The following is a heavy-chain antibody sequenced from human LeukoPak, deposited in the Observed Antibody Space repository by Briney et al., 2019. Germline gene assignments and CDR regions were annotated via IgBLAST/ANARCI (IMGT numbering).Heavy chain of an antibody. D-gene: IGHD2-21*01. CDR2: ISSSSSYI. J-gene: IGHJ4*02. CDR3: ATDGDDCIGY. Sequence: PGGSLRLSCAASGFTFSSYSMNWVSKGPGKGLEWVSSISSSSSYIYYADSVKGRFTISRDNAKNSLYLQMNSLRAEATAVYYCATDGDDCIGYWGPGTLVTVSS. CDR1: GFTFSSYS. V-gene: IGHV3-21*01.